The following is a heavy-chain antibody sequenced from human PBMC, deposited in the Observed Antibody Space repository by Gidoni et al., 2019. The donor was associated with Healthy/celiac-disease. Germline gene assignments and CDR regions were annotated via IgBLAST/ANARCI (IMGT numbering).Heavy chain of an antibody. D-gene: IGHD3-22*01. V-gene: IGHV3-48*03. CDR3: ARAESYYYDSSARGYFQH. Sequence: EVQLVESGGGLVQPGGSLRLSCAASGFTFSSYEINWVRQAPGKGLEWVAYSSSSGSTIYYADSVKGRFTISRDNAKNSLYLQMNSLRAEDTAVYYCARAESYYYDSSARGYFQHWGQGTLVTVSS. J-gene: IGHJ1*01. CDR1: GFTFSSYE. CDR2: SSSSGSTI.